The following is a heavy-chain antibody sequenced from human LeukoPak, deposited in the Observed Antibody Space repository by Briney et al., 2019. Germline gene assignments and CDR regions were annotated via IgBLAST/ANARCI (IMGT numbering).Heavy chain of an antibody. CDR2: IYYSGST. J-gene: IGHJ4*02. Sequence: SETLSLTCTVSGGSISSYYWSWIRQPPGKGLEWIGYIYYSGSTNYNPSLKSRVTISVDTSKNQFSLKLSSVTAADTAAYYCARVASGSYYLDYWGQGTLVTVSS. CDR3: ARVASGSYYLDY. CDR1: GGSISSYY. V-gene: IGHV4-59*01. D-gene: IGHD3-10*01.